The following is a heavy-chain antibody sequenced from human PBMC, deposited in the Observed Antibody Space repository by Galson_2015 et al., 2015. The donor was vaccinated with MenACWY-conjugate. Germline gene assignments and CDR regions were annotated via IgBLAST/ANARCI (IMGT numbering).Heavy chain of an antibody. V-gene: IGHV3-66*01. Sequence: SLRLSCAASGFNASKNYMSWVRQAPGKGLEWVSLIYGGGGTSYADSVKGRFTISRDNSNNTLYLQMNSLRAEDTAVYYCARDRGAYSSGWGDAFDIWGQGTVVTVSS. D-gene: IGHD6-19*01. CDR2: IYGGGGT. J-gene: IGHJ3*02. CDR3: ARDRGAYSSGWGDAFDI. CDR1: GFNASKNY.